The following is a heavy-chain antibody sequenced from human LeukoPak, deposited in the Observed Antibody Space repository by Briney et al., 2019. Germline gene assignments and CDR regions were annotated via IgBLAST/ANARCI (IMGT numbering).Heavy chain of an antibody. CDR3: ARDTWGTFDY. CDR1: GFTFSDFW. Sequence: GGSLRLSCPASGFTFSDFWMHWVRQAPGKGPVWVSRIRPDGTDASYADSVKGRFTISRDNARNTLFLQISSLRDEDTAVYYCARDTWGTFDYWGQGTLVTVSS. CDR2: IRPDGTDA. D-gene: IGHD7-27*01. V-gene: IGHV3-74*01. J-gene: IGHJ4*02.